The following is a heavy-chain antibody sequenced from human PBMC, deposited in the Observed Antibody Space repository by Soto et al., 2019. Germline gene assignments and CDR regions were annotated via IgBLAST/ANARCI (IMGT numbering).Heavy chain of an antibody. D-gene: IGHD3-16*01. Sequence: EVQLLESGGGLVQPGGSLRLSCAASGFTFGTYAMKWLRQAPGRGLECVSFISGSGRTTYYADSVKGRFTVSRDNSKNTMYPQMNSLRAEDTALYYCAKFRGPSYSYYYMDVWGKGTTVTVSS. CDR1: GFTFGTYA. CDR3: AKFRGPSYSYYYMDV. CDR2: ISGSGRTT. J-gene: IGHJ6*03. V-gene: IGHV3-23*01.